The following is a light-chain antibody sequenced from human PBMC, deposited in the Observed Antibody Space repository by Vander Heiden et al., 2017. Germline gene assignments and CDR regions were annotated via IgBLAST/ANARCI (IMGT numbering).Light chain of an antibody. Sequence: SVLTQPPSASGTPGPSVTISCSGTSSNIGANTVSWYRQLPGTAPKLLIYSNNQRPSAIPDRFSGSKSGTSAYLAISGLQSDDETLYYCATWNDTLNGPMFGGGTSLTVL. J-gene: IGLJ3*02. CDR2: SNN. V-gene: IGLV1-44*01. CDR3: ATWNDTLNGPM. CDR1: SSNIGANT.